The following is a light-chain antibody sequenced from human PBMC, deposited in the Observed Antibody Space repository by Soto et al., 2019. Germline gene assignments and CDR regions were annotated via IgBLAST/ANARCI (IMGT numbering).Light chain of an antibody. CDR1: QSVTSN. CDR3: QQYNNWPRT. J-gene: IGKJ1*01. Sequence: EIVLTQSPGTLSLSPGERATLSCRASQSVTSNLAWYQQKPGQAPILLIFGASTRATGIPARFSGSGSGTEFTLTISSLQSEDFAVYYCQQYNNWPRTFDQGTKVDIK. V-gene: IGKV3-15*01. CDR2: GAS.